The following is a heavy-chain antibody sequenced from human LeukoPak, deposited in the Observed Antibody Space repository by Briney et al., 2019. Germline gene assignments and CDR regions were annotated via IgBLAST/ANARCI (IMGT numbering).Heavy chain of an antibody. CDR1: GYTFTGYY. CDR3: FFYDSSGYPVY. Sequence: GASVKVSCKTSGYTFTGYYMHWVRQAPGQGLEWMGWINPNSDGTNYAQNFQGRVTMTRDTSIGTDYMELSRLRSDDTAVYYCFFYDSSGYPVYWGQGTLVTVSS. D-gene: IGHD3-22*01. V-gene: IGHV1-2*02. J-gene: IGHJ4*02. CDR2: INPNSDGT.